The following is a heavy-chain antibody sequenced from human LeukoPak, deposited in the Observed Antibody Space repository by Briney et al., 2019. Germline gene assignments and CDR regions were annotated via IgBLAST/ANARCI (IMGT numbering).Heavy chain of an antibody. D-gene: IGHD6-19*01. CDR1: GYTFTSHY. Sequence: ASVKVSCKASGYTFTSHYMHWVRQAPGQGLEWMGIINPSGGSTSYAQKFQGRVNMTRDTSTSTVYMELSSLISEDTAVYYCARVGAVAGRAPDYWGQGTLVTVSS. CDR2: INPSGGST. J-gene: IGHJ4*02. CDR3: ARVGAVAGRAPDY. V-gene: IGHV1-46*03.